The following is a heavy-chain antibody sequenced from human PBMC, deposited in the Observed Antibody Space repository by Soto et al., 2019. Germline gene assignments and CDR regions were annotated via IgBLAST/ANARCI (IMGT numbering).Heavy chain of an antibody. D-gene: IGHD6-19*01. V-gene: IGHV3-11*01. CDR1: GFIFSDYA. CDR3: ARDDSGSNDY. J-gene: IGHJ4*02. CDR2: ISGSGDSI. Sequence: GGSLRLSCAASGFIFSDYAMTWVRQAPGKGLEWVSYISGSGDSIYYADSVEGRFTISRDNAKNSLYLQMNSLRAEDTAVYYCARDDSGSNDYWGQGTLVTVSS.